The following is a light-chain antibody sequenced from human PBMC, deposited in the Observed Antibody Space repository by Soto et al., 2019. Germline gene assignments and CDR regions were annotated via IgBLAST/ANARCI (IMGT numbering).Light chain of an antibody. CDR3: QQYKVYWA. V-gene: IGKV1-5*01. CDR1: PSIHRW. J-gene: IGKJ1*01. Sequence: DIQMTQSPSTLSASVGDRVTITCRASPSIHRWLAWYQQKPGKAPKLLIYDASSLESGAPSRFSGSGSGTEFTLTISSLQPDDFATYYCQQYKVYWAFGQGTKVEIK. CDR2: DAS.